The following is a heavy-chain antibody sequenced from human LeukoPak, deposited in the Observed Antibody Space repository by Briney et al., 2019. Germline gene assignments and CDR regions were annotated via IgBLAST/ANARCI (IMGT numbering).Heavy chain of an antibody. Sequence: SETLSLTCTVSGGSISSYYWSWIRQPPGKGLEWIGYIYYSGSTNYNPSLKSRVTISVDTSKSQFSLKLSSVTAADTAVYYCARILAYCGGDCSFFDYWGQGTLVTVSS. CDR1: GGSISSYY. CDR2: IYYSGST. CDR3: ARILAYCGGDCSFFDY. J-gene: IGHJ4*02. D-gene: IGHD2-21*01. V-gene: IGHV4-59*01.